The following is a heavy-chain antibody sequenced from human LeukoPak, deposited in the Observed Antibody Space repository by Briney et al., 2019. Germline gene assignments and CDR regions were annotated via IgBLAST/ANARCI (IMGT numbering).Heavy chain of an antibody. Sequence: GGSLRLSCAASGFTVSSNYMSWVRQAPGKGLEWVSVIYSGGSTYYADSVKGRFTISRDNSKNTLYLQMNSLRAEDTAVYYCARARWVAATKYYFDYWGQGTLVTVSS. CDR1: GFTVSSNY. D-gene: IGHD2-15*01. CDR3: ARARWVAATKYYFDY. J-gene: IGHJ4*02. V-gene: IGHV3-53*01. CDR2: IYSGGST.